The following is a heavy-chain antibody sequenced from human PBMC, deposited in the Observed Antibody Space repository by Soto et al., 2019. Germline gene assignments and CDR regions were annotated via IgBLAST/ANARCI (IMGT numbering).Heavy chain of an antibody. CDR2: IYPGDSET. Sequence: PGESLKISCKGSGYSFTTHWIVWVRQIPEKXLEWVGIIYPGDSETRYSPSFQGQVSISADQSTSTAYLQWSSLKASDSAIYYFARHGEGYCSGGSCLYCGMNVWGQGTTVTVSS. CDR1: GYSFTTHW. V-gene: IGHV5-51*01. J-gene: IGHJ6*02. CDR3: ARHGEGYCSGGSCLYCGMNV. D-gene: IGHD2-15*01.